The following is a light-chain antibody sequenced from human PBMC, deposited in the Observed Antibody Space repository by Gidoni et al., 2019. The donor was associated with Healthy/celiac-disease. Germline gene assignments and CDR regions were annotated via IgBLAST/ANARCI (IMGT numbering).Light chain of an antibody. V-gene: IGKV4-1*01. CDR2: WAS. Sequence: RATINCKSSQSVLYSSNNKNYLAWYQQKPGQPPKLLIYWASTRESGVPDRFSGSGSGTDFTLTISSLQAEDVAVYYCQQYYSTPWTFGQGTKVEIK. J-gene: IGKJ1*01. CDR3: QQYYSTPWT. CDR1: QSVLYSSNNKNY.